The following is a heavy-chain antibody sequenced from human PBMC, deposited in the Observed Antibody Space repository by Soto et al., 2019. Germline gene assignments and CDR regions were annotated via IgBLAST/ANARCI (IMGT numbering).Heavy chain of an antibody. CDR2: ISGSGGST. V-gene: IGHV3-23*01. CDR1: GFTFSSYA. J-gene: IGHJ4*02. D-gene: IGHD3-22*01. Sequence: EVQLLESGGGLVQPGGSLRLSCAASGFTFSSYAMSWVRQAPGKGLEWVSAISGSGGSTYYADSVKGRFTISRDNSKNTLYLQMNSLRAEDTAVYYCAKESLFGIVVVITTYDYWGQGTLVTVSS. CDR3: AKESLFGIVVVITTYDY.